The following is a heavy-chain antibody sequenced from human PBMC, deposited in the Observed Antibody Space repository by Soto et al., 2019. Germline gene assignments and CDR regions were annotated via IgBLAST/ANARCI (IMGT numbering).Heavy chain of an antibody. J-gene: IGHJ3*02. CDR2: IYPGDSDT. CDR3: ATSDYVWGSYRYTWAFDI. D-gene: IGHD3-16*02. CDR1: GYSFTSYW. Sequence: GESLKISCKGSGYSFTSYWIGWVRQMPGEGLEWMGIIYPGDSDTRYSPSFQGQVTISADKSISTAYLQWSSLKASDTAMYYCATSDYVWGSYRYTWAFDIWGQGTMVTVSS. V-gene: IGHV5-51*01.